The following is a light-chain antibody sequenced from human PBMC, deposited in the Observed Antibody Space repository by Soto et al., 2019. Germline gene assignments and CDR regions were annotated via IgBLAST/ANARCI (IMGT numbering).Light chain of an antibody. J-gene: IGKJ1*01. Sequence: EIVMTQSPATLSVSPGERATLSCRASQSVSSNLAWYQQKPGQAPRLLIYGASTRATGIPARFSGGGSGTELALTISSLQSEDFAVYYCQQYNNWPRTFGQGTKVEIK. CDR3: QQYNNWPRT. CDR2: GAS. V-gene: IGKV3-15*01. CDR1: QSVSSN.